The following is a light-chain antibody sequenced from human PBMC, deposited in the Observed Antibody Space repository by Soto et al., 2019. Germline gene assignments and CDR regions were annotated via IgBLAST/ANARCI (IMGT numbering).Light chain of an antibody. CDR1: SSDVGGYNY. Sequence: QSALTQPASMSGTPGQSITISCTGTSSDVGGYNYVSWYQHHPGKAPKLMIYDVSDRPSGVSNRFSGSNSGNTASLTISGLQAEDEADYYCTSYTSTSPHVVFGGGTKLTVL. J-gene: IGLJ2*01. V-gene: IGLV2-14*03. CDR2: DVS. CDR3: TSYTSTSPHVV.